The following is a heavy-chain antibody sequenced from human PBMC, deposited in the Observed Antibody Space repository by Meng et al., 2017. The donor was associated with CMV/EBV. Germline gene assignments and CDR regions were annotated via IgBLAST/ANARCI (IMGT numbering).Heavy chain of an antibody. Sequence: GESLKISCAASGFTFSSYAMSWVRQAPGKGLEWVAVISYDGSNKYYADSVKGRFTISRDNSKNTLYLQMNSLRAEDTAVYYCARDKSRRDGYNYGYWGQGTLVTVSS. J-gene: IGHJ4*02. CDR2: ISYDGSNK. CDR1: GFTFSSYA. D-gene: IGHD5-24*01. V-gene: IGHV3-30*04. CDR3: ARDKSRRDGYNYGY.